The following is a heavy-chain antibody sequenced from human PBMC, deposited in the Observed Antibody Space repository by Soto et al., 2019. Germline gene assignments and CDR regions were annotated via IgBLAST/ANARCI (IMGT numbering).Heavy chain of an antibody. V-gene: IGHV4-31*03. Sequence: SEPMSLTCTVSDGSISSVGYCWSWIRQHPGKGLEWIGYIYYSGSTYYSPSLKSRVTISVDKSKNQFSLKLSSVTAADTAVYYCARGSGRQVYNYYGMDVWGQGTTVTVSS. CDR3: ARGSGRQVYNYYGMDV. D-gene: IGHD3-10*01. CDR2: IYYSGST. J-gene: IGHJ6*02. CDR1: DGSISSVGYC.